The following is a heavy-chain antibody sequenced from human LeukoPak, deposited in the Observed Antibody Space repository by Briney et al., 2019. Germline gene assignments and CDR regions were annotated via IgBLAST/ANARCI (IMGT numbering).Heavy chain of an antibody. CDR3: ARNAWNSSPNRRFDP. Sequence: KTSETLSLTCTVSGGSISSGGYYWSWIRQHPGKGLEWIGYIYYSGSTYYNPSLKSRVTISVDTSKNQFSLKLSSVTAADTAVYYCARNAWNSSPNRRFDPWGQGTLVTVSS. D-gene: IGHD1-7*01. CDR1: GGSISSGGYY. J-gene: IGHJ5*02. V-gene: IGHV4-31*03. CDR2: IYYSGST.